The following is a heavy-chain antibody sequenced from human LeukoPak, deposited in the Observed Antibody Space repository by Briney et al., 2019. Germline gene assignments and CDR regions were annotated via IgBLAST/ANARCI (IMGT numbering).Heavy chain of an antibody. CDR1: VGAISGYY. CDR2: IYARGST. J-gene: IGHJ5*02. CDR3: ARRVTMVRGYWFDP. Sequence: PSETLSLTCTVSVGAISGYYWSWIREPPGKGLEWSGYIYARGSTNYNPSLNSRVTISVDTSKNQFSLKLSSGTAADTAVYRCARRVTMVRGYWFDPWGQGTLVTVSS. V-gene: IGHV4-4*09. D-gene: IGHD3-10*01.